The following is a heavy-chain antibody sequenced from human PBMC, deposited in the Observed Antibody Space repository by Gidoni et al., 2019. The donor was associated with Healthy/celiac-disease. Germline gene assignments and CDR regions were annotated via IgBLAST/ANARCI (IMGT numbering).Heavy chain of an antibody. V-gene: IGHV4-61*02. CDR3: ARAGSSVAADNWFDP. CDR2: IYTRGST. Sequence: QVQLQESGPGLVKPSQTLSLTCTVSGGSISSGSYYWSWIRQPAGKGLEWIGRIYTRGSTNYNPSLKSRVTISVDTSKNQFSLKLSSVTAADTAVYYCARAGSSVAADNWFDPWGQGTLVTVSS. D-gene: IGHD6-19*01. J-gene: IGHJ5*02. CDR1: GGSISSGSYY.